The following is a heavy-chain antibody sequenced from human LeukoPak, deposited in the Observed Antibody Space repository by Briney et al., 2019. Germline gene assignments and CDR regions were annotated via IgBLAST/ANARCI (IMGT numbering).Heavy chain of an antibody. V-gene: IGHV1-46*01. Sequence: ASVKVSCKASGYTFTSYYMHWVRQAPGQGLEWMGIINPSGGSTSYAQKFRGRVTMTRDMSTSTAYMELRSLRSDDTAVYYCARVRAVAPDDAFDIWGQGTMVTVSS. J-gene: IGHJ3*02. CDR2: INPSGGST. D-gene: IGHD6-19*01. CDR1: GYTFTSYY. CDR3: ARVRAVAPDDAFDI.